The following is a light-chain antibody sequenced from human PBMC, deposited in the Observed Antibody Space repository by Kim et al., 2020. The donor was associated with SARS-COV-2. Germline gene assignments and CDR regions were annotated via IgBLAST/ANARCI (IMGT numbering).Light chain of an antibody. J-gene: IGKJ4*01. CDR1: QSVSSSY. Sequence: SRGERATPSCRASQSVSSSYLAWYQQKPGQAPRLLIYGASSRATGIPDRFSGSGSETDFTLTISRLEPEDFAVYYCQQYGSSPLTFGGGTKVDIK. V-gene: IGKV3-20*01. CDR3: QQYGSSPLT. CDR2: GAS.